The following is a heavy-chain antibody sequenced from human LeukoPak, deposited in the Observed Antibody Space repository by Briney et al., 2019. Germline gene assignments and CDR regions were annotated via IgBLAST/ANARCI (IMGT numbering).Heavy chain of an antibody. Sequence: ASEKVSCKASGYTFTGYYMHWVRQAPGQGLKWMGWINPNSGGTNYAQKFQGRVTMTRDTSISTAYMELSRLRSDDTAVYYCARASYTMSEGYWGQGTLVTVSS. CDR3: ARASYTMSEGY. D-gene: IGHD3-22*01. CDR2: INPNSGGT. CDR1: GYTFTGYY. V-gene: IGHV1-2*02. J-gene: IGHJ4*02.